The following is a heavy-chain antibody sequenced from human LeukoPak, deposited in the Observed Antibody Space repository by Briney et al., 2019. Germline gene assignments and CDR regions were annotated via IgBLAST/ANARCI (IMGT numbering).Heavy chain of an antibody. V-gene: IGHV3-13*01. CDR2: IGTAGHT. J-gene: IGHJ6*02. Sequence: GGSLRLSCAASGFTFSGYGMHWVRQPTGKGLEWVSAIGTAGHTYYSDSVKGRFTISRANAKNSLYLQMSSLTAGDTAVYYCARVSWLQFPGGMDVWGQGTAVTVSS. CDR1: GFTFSGYG. D-gene: IGHD5-12*01. CDR3: ARVSWLQFPGGMDV.